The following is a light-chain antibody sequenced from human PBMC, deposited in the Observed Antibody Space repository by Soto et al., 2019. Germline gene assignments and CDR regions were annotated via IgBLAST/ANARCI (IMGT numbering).Light chain of an antibody. V-gene: IGKV1-5*01. CDR3: QQYNNYPRT. CDR1: QTISSW. Sequence: DIQMTPSPSSLSASVGGRVTITCRASQTISSWLAWYQQKPGKAPKFLIYDASSLESGVPSRFSGSGSGTEFTLTISNLQPDDFATYFCQQYNNYPRTFGQGTKVDI. CDR2: DAS. J-gene: IGKJ1*01.